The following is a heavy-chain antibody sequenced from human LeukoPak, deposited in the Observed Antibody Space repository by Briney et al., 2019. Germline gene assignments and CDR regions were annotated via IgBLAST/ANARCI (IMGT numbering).Heavy chain of an antibody. V-gene: IGHV3-53*01. J-gene: IGHJ4*02. D-gene: IGHD5-24*01. CDR2: IYSGGCT. Sequence: GGSLRLSCAASGFTVSGNYMSWVRQAPGKGLEWVSVIYSGGCTYYADSVKGRFTISRDNSKNTLYLQMNSLRAEDTAVYYCAREMATITRDYYFDYWGQGTLVIVSS. CDR3: AREMATITRDYYFDY. CDR1: GFTVSGNY.